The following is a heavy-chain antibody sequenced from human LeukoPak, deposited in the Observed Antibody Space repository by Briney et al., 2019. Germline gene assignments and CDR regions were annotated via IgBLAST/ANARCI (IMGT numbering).Heavy chain of an antibody. Sequence: PSETLSLTCTVSGGSISSYYWSWIRQPPGKGLEWIGYIYYSGSTNYNPSLKSRVTISVDTSKNQFSLKLSSVTAADTAVYHCARVKHYYDSSGDSQNFDYWGQGTLVTVSS. CDR3: ARVKHYYDSSGDSQNFDY. V-gene: IGHV4-59*01. D-gene: IGHD3-22*01. CDR2: IYYSGST. J-gene: IGHJ4*02. CDR1: GGSISSYY.